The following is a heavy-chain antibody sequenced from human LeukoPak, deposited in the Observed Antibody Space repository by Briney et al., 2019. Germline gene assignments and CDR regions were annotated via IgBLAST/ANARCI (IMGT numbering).Heavy chain of an antibody. Sequence: GESLKISCKGSGYTYTKSWIAWVRRMPGKGLELMGIIYPVDSETRYSPSFQGQVTISVGKSLSTAYLQWSSLKASDTAMYYCARQGCTTTSCHTIDYWGQGTLVTVSS. V-gene: IGHV5-51*01. CDR3: ARQGCTTTSCHTIDY. D-gene: IGHD2-2*02. CDR2: IYPVDSET. J-gene: IGHJ4*02. CDR1: GYTYTKSW.